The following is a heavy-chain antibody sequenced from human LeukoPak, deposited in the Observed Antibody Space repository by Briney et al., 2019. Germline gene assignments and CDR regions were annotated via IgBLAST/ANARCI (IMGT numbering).Heavy chain of an antibody. CDR3: ARYPSLGASGFDY. CDR1: GGSISSHY. V-gene: IGHV4-34*01. J-gene: IGHJ4*02. CDR2: INHSGST. Sequence: SETLSLTCTVSGGSISSHYWSWIRQPPGKGLEWIGEINHSGSTNYNPSLKSRVTISVDTSKNQFSLKLSSVTAADTAVYYCARYPSLGASGFDYWGQGTLVTVSS. D-gene: IGHD3-10*01.